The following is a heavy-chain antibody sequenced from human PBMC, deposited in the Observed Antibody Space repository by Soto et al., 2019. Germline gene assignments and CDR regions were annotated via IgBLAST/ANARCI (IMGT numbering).Heavy chain of an antibody. Sequence: SETLSLTCTVSGGSISSGDYYWSWIRQPPGKGLEWIGYIYYSGSTYYNPSLKSLVTISVDTSKNQFSLKLSSVTAADTAVYYCARERLRFLEWLTAASSPYYYYGMDVWGQGTTVTVSS. CDR3: ARERLRFLEWLTAASSPYYYYGMDV. CDR2: IYYSGST. V-gene: IGHV4-30-4*01. D-gene: IGHD3-3*01. J-gene: IGHJ6*02. CDR1: GGSISSGDYY.